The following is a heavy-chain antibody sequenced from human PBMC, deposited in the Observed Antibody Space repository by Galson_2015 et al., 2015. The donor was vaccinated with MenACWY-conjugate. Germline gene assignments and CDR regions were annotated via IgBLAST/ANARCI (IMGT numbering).Heavy chain of an antibody. CDR2: ISSSSSYT. V-gene: IGHV3-11*03. CDR3: ATHYYGSGSPTRDV. Sequence: SLRLSCAASGSTFSDYYMSWIRQAPGKGLEWVSYISSSSSYTNYADSVKGRFTISRDNAKNSLYLQMNSLRAEDTAVYYCATHYYGSGSPTRDVWGQGTTVTVSS. D-gene: IGHD3-10*01. CDR1: GSTFSDYY. J-gene: IGHJ6*02.